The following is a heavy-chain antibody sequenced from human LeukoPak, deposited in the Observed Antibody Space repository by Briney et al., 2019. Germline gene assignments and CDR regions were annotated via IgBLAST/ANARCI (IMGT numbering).Heavy chain of an antibody. CDR2: IWSDGSKK. J-gene: IGHJ4*02. Sequence: GGSLRLSCAASGFTFSSYGMHWVRQAPGKGLEWVAVIWSDGSKKYYLDSVKGRFTVSRDNSKNTLYLQMSSLRVEDTAVYYCARDQSGYDFGFDYWGQGTLVTVSS. D-gene: IGHD5-12*01. V-gene: IGHV3-33*01. CDR1: GFTFSSYG. CDR3: ARDQSGYDFGFDY.